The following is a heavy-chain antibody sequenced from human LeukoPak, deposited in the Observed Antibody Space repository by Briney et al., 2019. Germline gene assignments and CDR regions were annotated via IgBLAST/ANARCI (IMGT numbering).Heavy chain of an antibody. J-gene: IGHJ6*02. CDR1: GGSISNGGYY. V-gene: IGHV4-31*03. D-gene: IGHD6-13*01. CDR3: ARDQSSSWYQPRIGYYYYGMDV. Sequence: SETLSLTCTVSGGSISNGGYYWSWIRQHPGKGLEWIGYIYYSGSTYYNPSLKSRVTISVDTSKNQFSLKLSSVTAADTAVYYCARDQSSSWYQPRIGYYYYGMDVWGQGTTVTVSS. CDR2: IYYSGST.